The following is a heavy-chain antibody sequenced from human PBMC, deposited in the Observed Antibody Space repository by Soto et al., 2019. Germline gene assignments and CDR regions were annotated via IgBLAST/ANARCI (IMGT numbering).Heavy chain of an antibody. CDR3: ARDTSPGLHDILTGYYWFDP. CDR2: IDFSGIT. Sequence: PSKTLSLTCIVSAGSISNYYWSWIRQPAGKGLEWIGRIDFSGITNYNPSLKSRVTMSIDTSKKQFSLNLSSVTAAETAVYYCARDTSPGLHDILTGYYWFDPWGQGTLVTASS. J-gene: IGHJ5*02. D-gene: IGHD3-9*01. V-gene: IGHV4-4*07. CDR1: AGSISNYY.